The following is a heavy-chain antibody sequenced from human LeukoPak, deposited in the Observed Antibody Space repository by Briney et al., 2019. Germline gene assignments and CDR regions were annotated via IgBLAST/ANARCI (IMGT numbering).Heavy chain of an antibody. CDR1: GGSFSGYY. CDR2: INHSGST. V-gene: IGHV4-34*01. CDR3: AREGRGQGSIGGLVSPFDY. J-gene: IGHJ4*02. Sequence: PSETLSLTCAVYGGSFSGYYWSWIRQPPGKGLEWIGEINHSGSTNYNPSLKSRVTISVDTSKNQFSLKLSSVTAADTAVYYCAREGRGQGSIGGLVSPFDYWGQGTLVTVSS. D-gene: IGHD3-3*01.